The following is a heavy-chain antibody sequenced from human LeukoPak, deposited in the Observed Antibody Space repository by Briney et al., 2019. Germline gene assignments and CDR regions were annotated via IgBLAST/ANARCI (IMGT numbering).Heavy chain of an antibody. CDR1: GFTFSSYA. V-gene: IGHV3-64D*06. Sequence: GGSLRLSCSASGFTFSSYAMHWVRQAPGKGLXXXXXISSNGGSTYYADSVKGRFTISRDNSKNTLYLQMSSLRAEDTAVYYCVKDQGIAVAALFDYWGQGTLVTVSS. CDR3: VKDQGIAVAALFDY. D-gene: IGHD6-19*01. CDR2: ISSNGGST. J-gene: IGHJ4*02.